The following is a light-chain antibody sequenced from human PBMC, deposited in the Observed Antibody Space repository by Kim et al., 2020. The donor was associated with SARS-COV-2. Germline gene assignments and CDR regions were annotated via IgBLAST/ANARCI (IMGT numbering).Light chain of an antibody. CDR1: SSNIGGNP. Sequence: QSVLTQPPSASGTPGQRVTISCSGSSSNIGGNPVYWYQQLPGTAPKLLIYSNSQRPSGVPDRFSGSKSGTSASLAISGPRSEDEADYHCATWDASLSGNVFGTGTKVTVL. J-gene: IGLJ1*01. CDR2: SNS. V-gene: IGLV1-47*02. CDR3: ATWDASLSGNV.